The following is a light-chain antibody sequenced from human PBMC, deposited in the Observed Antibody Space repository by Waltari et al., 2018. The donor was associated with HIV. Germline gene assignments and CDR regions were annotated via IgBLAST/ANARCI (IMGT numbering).Light chain of an antibody. Sequence: VMTQSPGPLSVSPGERATLSCRSRENIRNNLAWYQQKPGQAPRPLFYDASARATGVPARFSGSGSGTEFTLTISGLQSEDFAIYYCRQYSRWPPTWTFGQGTKVDVK. CDR2: DAS. CDR3: RQYSRWPPTWT. V-gene: IGKV3-15*01. J-gene: IGKJ1*01. CDR1: ENIRNN.